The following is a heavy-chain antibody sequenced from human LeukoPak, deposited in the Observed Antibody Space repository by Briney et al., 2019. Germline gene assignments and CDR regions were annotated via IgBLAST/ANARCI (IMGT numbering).Heavy chain of an antibody. CDR2: ISSSGSTI. D-gene: IGHD3-22*01. V-gene: IGHV3-11*01. J-gene: IGHJ4*02. CDR3: ARDSSPYYYDSSGYYPPTYYFDY. Sequence: GGSLRLSCAASGFTFSDYYMSWIRQAPGKGLEWVSYISSSGSTIYYADSVKGRFTISRDNAKNSLYLQMNSLRAEDTAVYYCARDSSPYYYDSSGYYPPTYYFDYWGQGTLVTVSS. CDR1: GFTFSDYY.